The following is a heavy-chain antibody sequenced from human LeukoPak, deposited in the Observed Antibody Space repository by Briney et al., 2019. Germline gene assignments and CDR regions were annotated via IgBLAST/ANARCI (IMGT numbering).Heavy chain of an antibody. D-gene: IGHD3-16*01. Sequence: SETLSLTCTVSGASVRSGSYYWTRIRQPPGEGLEWIGDIYHTGSTNYNPSPKSRVTFSLDKSKNHFALKLTSVTVADTAIYYCASYDYVWGSLDFWGQGTLVPVSS. J-gene: IGHJ4*02. CDR1: GASVRSGSYY. CDR2: IYHTGST. V-gene: IGHV4-61*01. CDR3: ASYDYVWGSLDF.